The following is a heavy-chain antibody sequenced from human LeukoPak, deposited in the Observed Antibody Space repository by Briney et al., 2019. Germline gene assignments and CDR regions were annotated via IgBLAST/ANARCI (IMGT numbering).Heavy chain of an antibody. Sequence: GGSLRLSCAASGFTFSSYSMNWVRQAPGKGLVWVSRINSDGSSTSYADSVKGRFTISRDNSQNTLYLQMNSLRAEDTAVYYCAREGYYYDSSGFDYWGQGTLVTVSS. V-gene: IGHV3-74*01. D-gene: IGHD3-22*01. CDR2: INSDGSST. J-gene: IGHJ4*02. CDR3: AREGYYYDSSGFDY. CDR1: GFTFSSYS.